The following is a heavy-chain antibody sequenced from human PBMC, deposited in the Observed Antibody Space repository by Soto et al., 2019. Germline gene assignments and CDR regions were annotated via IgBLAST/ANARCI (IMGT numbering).Heavy chain of an antibody. CDR2: FDPEDGET. D-gene: IGHD3-22*01. CDR3: ATPLYGYYDSSGYYC. V-gene: IGHV1-24*01. Sequence: GASVKVSCKVSGYTLTELSMHWVRQAPGKGLEWMGGFDPEDGETIYAQKFQGRVTMTEDTSTDTAYMELSSLRSEDTAVYYRATPLYGYYDSSGYYCWGQGTLVTVSS. CDR1: GYTLTELS. J-gene: IGHJ4*02.